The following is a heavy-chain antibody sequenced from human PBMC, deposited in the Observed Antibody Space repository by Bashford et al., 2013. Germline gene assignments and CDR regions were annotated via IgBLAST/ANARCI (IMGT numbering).Heavy chain of an antibody. CDR3: AREGLRGSTGRAFDV. J-gene: IGHJ6*02. CDR1: EFPFSSYW. Sequence: GSLRLSCAASEFPFSSYWMHWVRQAPGKGLEWVSHIKSDGSSTSYADFVKGRFTISRDNAKNTLYLQMNSLRAEDTAVYYCAREGLRGSTGRAFDVWGQGTTVTVSS. CDR2: IKSDGSST. D-gene: IGHD5-12*01. V-gene: IGHV3-74*01.